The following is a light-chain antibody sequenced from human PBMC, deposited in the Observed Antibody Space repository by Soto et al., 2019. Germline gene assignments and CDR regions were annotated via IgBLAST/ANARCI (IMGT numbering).Light chain of an antibody. V-gene: IGKV3-20*01. Sequence: EIVLSQSPGTLSLSPWDRATLSCRASQSVGSNSLAWYQQKPGQAPRLLIYAASSRATGVPDRFSGSGSGTDFTLISSILEPGDFAVYYCQQYGSSPLTFGGGTKVDIK. CDR3: QQYGSSPLT. CDR1: QSVGSNS. J-gene: IGKJ4*01. CDR2: AAS.